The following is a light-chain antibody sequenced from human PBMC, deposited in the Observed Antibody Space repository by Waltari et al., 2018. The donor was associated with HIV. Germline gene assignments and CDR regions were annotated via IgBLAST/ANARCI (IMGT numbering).Light chain of an antibody. Sequence: SYELTQPPSVSVSPGQTASITCSGDQLGDKYACWYQQKPGQSPVLVIYQDSKRPSGIPERFSGSNSGNTVTLTISGTQAMDEADYYCQAWDSSTAVFGGGTKLTVL. V-gene: IGLV3-1*01. CDR3: QAWDSSTAV. CDR2: QDS. CDR1: QLGDKY. J-gene: IGLJ2*01.